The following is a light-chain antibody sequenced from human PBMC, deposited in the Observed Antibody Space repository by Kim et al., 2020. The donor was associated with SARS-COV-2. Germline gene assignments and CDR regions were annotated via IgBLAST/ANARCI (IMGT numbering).Light chain of an antibody. J-gene: IGLJ3*02. CDR1: SGSVCISYY. CDR2: STN. Sequence: QAVVTQEPSFSVSPGGTVTLTCGWSSGSVCISYYPSWYQQTPGQAPRTLIYSTNTRSSGVPDRFSGSILGNKTALTITGAQADDESDYYCVLYMGSGIWVFGRGTQLTVL. CDR3: VLYMGSGIWV. V-gene: IGLV8-61*01.